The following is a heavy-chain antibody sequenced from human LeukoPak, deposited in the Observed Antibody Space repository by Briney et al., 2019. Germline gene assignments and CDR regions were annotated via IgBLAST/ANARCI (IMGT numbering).Heavy chain of an antibody. V-gene: IGHV3-7*01. CDR1: GFTFSSYW. CDR3: ARDDCSSISCYHNWFDP. CDR2: IKQDGSEK. Sequence: GGSLRLSCAASGFTFSSYWMSWVRQAPGKGLEWVANIKQDGSEKYYVDSVKGRFTISRDNAKNSLYLQMNSLRAEDTAVYYCARDDCSSISCYHNWFDPWGRGTLVTVSS. D-gene: IGHD2-2*01. J-gene: IGHJ5*02.